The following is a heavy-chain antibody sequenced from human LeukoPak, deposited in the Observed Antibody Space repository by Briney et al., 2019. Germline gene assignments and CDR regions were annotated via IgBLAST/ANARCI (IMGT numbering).Heavy chain of an antibody. V-gene: IGHV4-34*01. CDR2: INHSGST. Sequence: SETLSLTCAVYGGSLSGYYWSWIRQPPGKGLEWIGEINHSGSTNYNPSLKSRVTISVDTSKNQFSLKLSSMTAADTAVYYCARGPYSIVAVTAIPDYFDYWGQGTLVTVSS. D-gene: IGHD2-21*02. J-gene: IGHJ4*02. CDR3: ARGPYSIVAVTAIPDYFDY. CDR1: GGSLSGYY.